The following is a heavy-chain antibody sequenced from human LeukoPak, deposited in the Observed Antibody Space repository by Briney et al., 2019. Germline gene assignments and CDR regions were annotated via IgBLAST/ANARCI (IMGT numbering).Heavy chain of an antibody. CDR3: AKEGGYDILTGYYIDY. CDR2: ISNSGSTI. J-gene: IGHJ4*02. V-gene: IGHV3-11*04. CDR1: GFTFRDYY. Sequence: GGSLRLSCAASGFTFRDYYMSWIRQAPGKGLEWVSYISNSGSTIYYADSVKGRCTISRDNAKNSLYLQMNSLRAEDTAVYYCAKEGGYDILTGYYIDYWGQGTLVTVSS. D-gene: IGHD3-9*01.